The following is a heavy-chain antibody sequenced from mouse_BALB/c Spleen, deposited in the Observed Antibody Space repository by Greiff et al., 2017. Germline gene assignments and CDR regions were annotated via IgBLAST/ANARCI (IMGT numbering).Heavy chain of an antibody. J-gene: IGHJ4*01. D-gene: IGHD2-14*01. Sequence: EVNVVESGPSFVKPSQTLSLTCAASGDSFTSGYMNWIRKSPGNKLEYMGYISNSGSTYYKPSLKSRISITRDTSKNQYYLQLNSVTTEDTATYYCAEYRYPYAMDYWGQGTSVTVSS. CDR1: GDSFTSGY. CDR2: ISNSGST. CDR3: AEYRYPYAMDY. V-gene: IGHV3-8*02.